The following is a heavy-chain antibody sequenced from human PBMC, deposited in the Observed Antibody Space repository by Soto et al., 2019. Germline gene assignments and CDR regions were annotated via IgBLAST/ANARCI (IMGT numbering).Heavy chain of an antibody. J-gene: IGHJ5*02. CDR3: ARASGWYREWFDP. V-gene: IGHV4-59*01. D-gene: IGHD6-13*01. CDR1: GGSISSYY. CDR2: IYYSGST. Sequence: SETLSLTCTVSGGSISSYYWSWIRQPPGKGLEWIGYIYYSGSTNYNPSLKSRVTISVDTSKNQFSLKLSSVTAADTAVYYCARASGWYREWFDPWGQGTLVTVSS.